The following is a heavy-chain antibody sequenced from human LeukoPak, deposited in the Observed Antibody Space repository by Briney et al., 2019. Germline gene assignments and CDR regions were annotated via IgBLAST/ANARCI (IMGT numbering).Heavy chain of an antibody. CDR1: GFTFSSYA. D-gene: IGHD6-19*01. Sequence: GGSLRLSCAASGFTFSSYAMSWVRQAPGKGLEWVSSISGSGGSTYYADSVKGRFTISRDNSKNTLYVQMNSLRAEDTAVYYCARSGYSSSFDYWGQGTLVTVSS. CDR2: ISGSGGST. CDR3: ARSGYSSSFDY. V-gene: IGHV3-23*01. J-gene: IGHJ4*02.